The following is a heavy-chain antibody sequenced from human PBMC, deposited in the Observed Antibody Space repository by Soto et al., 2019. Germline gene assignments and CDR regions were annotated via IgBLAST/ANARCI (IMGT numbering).Heavy chain of an antibody. CDR1: GYTFTSYG. V-gene: IGHV1-18*01. Sequence: ASVKVSCKASGYTFTSYGISWVRQAPGQGLEWMGWISAYNGNTNYAQKLQGRVTMTTDTSTSTAYMELRSLRSDDTAVYYCARGITGTTYYFYYGMDVWGQGTTVTVSS. CDR2: ISAYNGNT. CDR3: ARGITGTTYYFYYGMDV. J-gene: IGHJ6*02. D-gene: IGHD1-7*01.